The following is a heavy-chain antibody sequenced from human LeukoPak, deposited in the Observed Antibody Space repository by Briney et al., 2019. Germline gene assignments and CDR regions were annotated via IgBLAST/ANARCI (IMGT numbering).Heavy chain of an antibody. CDR1: GGSFSGYY. J-gene: IGHJ3*02. CDR2: INHSGST. V-gene: IGHV4-34*01. Sequence: SETLSLTCAVYGGSFSGYYWSWIRQPPGRGLEWIGEINHSGSTNYNPSLKGRVTISVDTSKNQFSLKLSSVTAADTAVYYCARGTAPRSQNDAFDIWGQGTMVTVSS. CDR3: ARGTAPRSQNDAFDI.